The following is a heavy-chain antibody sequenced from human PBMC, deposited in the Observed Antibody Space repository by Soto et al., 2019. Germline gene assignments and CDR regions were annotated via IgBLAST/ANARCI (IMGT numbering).Heavy chain of an antibody. CDR2: ISYDGSSK. J-gene: IGHJ6*02. Sequence: GGSLRLSCAASAFTFSNYGMHWARQAPGKGLEWMTVISYDGSSKAYADFVKGRFTISRDNSKNILYLQMNSLRAEDTAVYYCAKDVENSTYYYYFGMDVWGQGTTVTVSS. CDR3: AKDVENSTYYYYFGMDV. V-gene: IGHV3-30*18. D-gene: IGHD2-2*01. CDR1: AFTFSNYG.